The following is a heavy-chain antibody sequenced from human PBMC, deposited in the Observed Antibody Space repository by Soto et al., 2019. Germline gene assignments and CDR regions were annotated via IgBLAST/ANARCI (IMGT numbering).Heavy chain of an antibody. D-gene: IGHD6-13*01. CDR3: ARGTAAAGSGIGLDY. J-gene: IGHJ4*02. V-gene: IGHV3-30-3*01. CDR1: GFTFSSYA. Sequence: HPGGSLRLSCAASGFTFSSYAMHWVRQAPGKGLEWVAVISYDGSNKYYADSVKGRFTISRDNSKNTLYLQMNSLRAEDTAVYYCARGTAAAGSGIGLDYWGQGTLVTVSS. CDR2: ISYDGSNK.